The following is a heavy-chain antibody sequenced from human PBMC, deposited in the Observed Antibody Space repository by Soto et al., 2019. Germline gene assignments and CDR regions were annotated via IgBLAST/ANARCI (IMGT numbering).Heavy chain of an antibody. J-gene: IGHJ4*02. Sequence: PGGSLRLSCAASGFTFSSYAMSWVRQAPGKGLEWVSAISGSGGSTYYADSVKGRFTISRDNSKNTLYLQMNSLRAEDTAVYYCAKGGYCSGGSCYPYFDYWGQGTLVTVSS. CDR1: GFTFSSYA. V-gene: IGHV3-23*01. CDR2: ISGSGGST. CDR3: AKGGYCSGGSCYPYFDY. D-gene: IGHD2-15*01.